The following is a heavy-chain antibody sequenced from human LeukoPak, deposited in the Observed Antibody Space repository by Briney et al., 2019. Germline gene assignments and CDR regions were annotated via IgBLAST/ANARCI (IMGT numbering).Heavy chain of an antibody. CDR2: ISSSSSYI. J-gene: IGHJ2*01. CDR1: GFTFRSHS. CDR3: ARDSVTVLTPDNWYFDL. V-gene: IGHV3-21*01. D-gene: IGHD4-23*01. Sequence: GGSLILSCVASGFTFRSHSMNWVRQAPGKGLEWVSSISSSSSYIYYGDSVKGRFTISRDNAKKSLYLQMNSLRAEDTAVYYCARDSVTVLTPDNWYFDLWGRGTLVTVSS.